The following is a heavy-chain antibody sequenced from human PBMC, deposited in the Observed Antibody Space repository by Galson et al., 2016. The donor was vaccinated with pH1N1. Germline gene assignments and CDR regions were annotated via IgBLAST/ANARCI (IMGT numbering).Heavy chain of an antibody. CDR3: ARGVAAASRFDL. CDR2: VFHRGTT. CDR1: GGSMRSSDHY. Sequence: LSLTCNVSGGSMRSSDHYWAWLRQPPGKGLEWIGSVFHRGTTYCNLSLKSCVTISIDTPNKRFSLKVTSVSAADTAVYYCARGVAAASRFDLWGQGSLVAISS. D-gene: IGHD6-13*01. J-gene: IGHJ5*02. V-gene: IGHV4-39*02.